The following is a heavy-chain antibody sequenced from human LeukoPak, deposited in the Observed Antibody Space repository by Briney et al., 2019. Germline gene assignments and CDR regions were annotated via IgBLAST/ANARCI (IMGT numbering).Heavy chain of an antibody. D-gene: IGHD2-15*01. CDR1: GYSFTSYW. Sequence: GESLKISCKGSGYSFTSYWIGWVRQMPGKGLEWMGVIYPGDSDTRYSPSFQGQVTISADKSISTAYLQWSSLKASDTAMYYCAKVLLGYCSGGSCLLYGMDVWAKGPRSPSP. CDR2: IYPGDSDT. CDR3: AKVLLGYCSGGSCLLYGMDV. J-gene: IGHJ6*02. V-gene: IGHV5-51*01.